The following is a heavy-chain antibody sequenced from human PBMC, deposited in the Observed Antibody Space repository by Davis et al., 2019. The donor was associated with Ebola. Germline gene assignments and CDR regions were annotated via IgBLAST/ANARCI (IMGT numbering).Heavy chain of an antibody. CDR2: IYYSGST. CDR3: ARGGRGAFDI. V-gene: IGHV4-39*07. D-gene: IGHD3-16*01. J-gene: IGHJ3*02. CDR1: GGSISSSSYY. Sequence: MPSETLSLTCTVSGGSISSSSYYWGRMRQPPGKGLVWLGSIYYSGSTYYNPSLKSRVTISVDTSKNQFSLKLSSVTAADTAVYYCARGGRGAFDIWGQGTMVTVSS.